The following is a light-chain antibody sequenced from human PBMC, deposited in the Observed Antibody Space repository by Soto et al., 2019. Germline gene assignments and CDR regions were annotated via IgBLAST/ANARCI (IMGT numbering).Light chain of an antibody. J-gene: IGLJ1*01. CDR3: GTWDSSLSAYNYV. CDR1: DSNIGNNY. Sequence: QSVLTQPPSVSAAAVRKVTISCSGSDSNIGNNYVSWYQQLPRTAPKLLIYDNNKRPSGIPDRFSGSKSGTSATLGITGLQTGDEADYYCGTWDSSLSAYNYVFGTGTKVTVL. CDR2: DNN. V-gene: IGLV1-51*01.